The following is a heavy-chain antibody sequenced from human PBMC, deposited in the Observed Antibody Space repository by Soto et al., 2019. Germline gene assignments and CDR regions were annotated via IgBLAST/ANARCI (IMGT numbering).Heavy chain of an antibody. CDR3: VRVPGP. Sequence: SVTLSLTCVVAGGYISSGGYSWSWIRQPPGKGLEWIGYIYHSGSTYYNPSLKSRVTISVDRSKNQFSLKLSSVTAADTAVYYCVRVPGPWGQGTLVTVSS. CDR2: IYHSGST. J-gene: IGHJ5*02. CDR1: GGYISSGGYS. V-gene: IGHV4-30-2*01.